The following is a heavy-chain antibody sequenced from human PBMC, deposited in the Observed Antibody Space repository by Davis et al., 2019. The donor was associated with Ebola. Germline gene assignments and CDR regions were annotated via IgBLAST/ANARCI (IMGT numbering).Heavy chain of an antibody. J-gene: IGHJ6*03. V-gene: IGHV3-23*01. CDR3: AKDNPYYYYMDV. CDR2: ISGSGGST. D-gene: IGHD1-14*01. Sequence: GESLKISCAASGFTFSSYAMSWVRQAPGKGLEWVSAISGSGGSTYYADSVKGRFTISRDNSKNTLYLQMNSLRAEDTAVYYCAKDNPYYYYMDVWGKRTTVTVSS. CDR1: GFTFSSYA.